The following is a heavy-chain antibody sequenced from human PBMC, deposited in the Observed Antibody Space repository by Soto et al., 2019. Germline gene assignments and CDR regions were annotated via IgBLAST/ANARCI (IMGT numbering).Heavy chain of an antibody. J-gene: IGHJ6*02. V-gene: IGHV1-69*12. CDR1: GGTFSSYA. Sequence: QVQLVQSGAEVKKPGSSVKVSCKASGGTFSSYAISWVRQAPGQGLEWMGGIIPIFGTANYAQKFQGRVTITADESTSTAYMELSSLRSEDTAVYYCARVVGYCSGGSCYLYYYGMDVWGQGTTVTVSS. CDR3: ARVVGYCSGGSCYLYYYGMDV. D-gene: IGHD2-15*01. CDR2: IIPIFGTA.